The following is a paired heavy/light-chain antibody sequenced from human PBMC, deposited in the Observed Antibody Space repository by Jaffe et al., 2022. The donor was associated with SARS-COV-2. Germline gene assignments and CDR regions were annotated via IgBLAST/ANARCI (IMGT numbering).Heavy chain of an antibody. Sequence: QVQLVQSGAEVKKPGASVKVSCKASGYTFTMWYMHWVRQAPGQGFEWMGIINPNSGSATYAQKLQDRVTMTRDTSTSTIYLELGSLRPEDTAVYYCARDSVAGSGWFDRWGQGTLVIVSS. CDR3: ARDSVAGSGWFDR. CDR1: GYTFTMWY. J-gene: IGHJ5*02. V-gene: IGHV1-46*04. CDR2: INPNSGSA. D-gene: IGHD6-19*01.
Light chain of an antibody. CDR2: DTS. J-gene: IGKJ2*01. Sequence: EIVLTQSPATLSLSPGERATLSCRASQSVSSYLAWYQQKPGQAPRLLIYDTSNRATGIPDRFSGSGSGTDFTLSINNVESEDFAVYYCQQRSDWPRTFGQGTKLEIK. V-gene: IGKV3-11*01. CDR1: QSVSSY. CDR3: QQRSDWPRT.